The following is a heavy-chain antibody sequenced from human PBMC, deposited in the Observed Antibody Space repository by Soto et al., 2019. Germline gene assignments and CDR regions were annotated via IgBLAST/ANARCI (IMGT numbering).Heavy chain of an antibody. J-gene: IGHJ4*02. V-gene: IGHV1-3*05. CDR3: AREGNFLDD. CDR1: GYAFISYA. Sequence: QVQLVQSGAEEKKPGASVKLSCRTSGYAFISYAIHWVRQAPGQSLEWMGWVNPASGHTEYSYKFQDRVTITRDTSAKTGYMELSSLRSEDTAVYYCAREGNFLDDWGQGTLVTVSS. D-gene: IGHD1-1*01. CDR2: VNPASGHT.